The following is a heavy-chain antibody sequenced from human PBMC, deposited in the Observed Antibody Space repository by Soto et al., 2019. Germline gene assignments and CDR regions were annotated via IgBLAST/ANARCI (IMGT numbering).Heavy chain of an antibody. J-gene: IGHJ4*02. CDR2: IYHSGST. CDR3: AGAPSTVVTPAFPLFDH. D-gene: IGHD2-21*02. V-gene: IGHV4-59*01. CDR1: GGSISSYY. Sequence: QVQLQESGPGLVKPSETLSLTCTVSGGSISSYYWSWVRQPPGKGLEWSGYIYHSGSTHYNPSLRSRVTIPVNTSKNRFSLKRSSVTAAGTVVYYCAGAPSTVVTPAFPLFDHWGQGTLVTVSS.